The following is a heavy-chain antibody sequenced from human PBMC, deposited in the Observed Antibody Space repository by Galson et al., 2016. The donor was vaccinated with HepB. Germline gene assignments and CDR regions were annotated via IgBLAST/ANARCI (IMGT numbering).Heavy chain of an antibody. Sequence: SVKVSCKASGYTLATYFMHWVRQAPGQGLEWMGIINPSGGSTSCAQRFQGRVTMTRDTSTSTVYMEMNSLISDDTAVYYCARGGALGTDVWGQGTTVTVSS. J-gene: IGHJ6*02. CDR2: INPSGGST. CDR1: GYTLATYF. CDR3: ARGGALGTDV. V-gene: IGHV1-46*01. D-gene: IGHD4/OR15-4a*01.